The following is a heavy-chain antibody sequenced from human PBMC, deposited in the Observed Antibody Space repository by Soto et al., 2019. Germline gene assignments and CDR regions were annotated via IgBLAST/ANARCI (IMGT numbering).Heavy chain of an antibody. V-gene: IGHV4-30-4*01. CDR1: GGSISSGDYY. CDR2: IYYSGST. CDR3: ARDRDGGYCSGGSCYWFDP. Sequence: SETLSLTCTVSGGSISSGDYYWSWIRQPPGKGLEWIGYIYYSGSTYYNPSLKSRVTISVDTSKNQFSLKLSSVTAADTAVYYCARDRDGGYCSGGSCYWFDPWGQGILVTVSS. D-gene: IGHD2-15*01. J-gene: IGHJ5*02.